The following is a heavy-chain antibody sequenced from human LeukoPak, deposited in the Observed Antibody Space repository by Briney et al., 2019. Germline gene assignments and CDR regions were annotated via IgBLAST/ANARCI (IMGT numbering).Heavy chain of an antibody. Sequence: GGSLRLSCAASGFTFSNYAMTWVRQAPGKGLEWISAINDRGGDTYYADSVKGRFTISRDNSKNTLYLQMNSLRTEDTAVYYCAKGLRGNYDYWGQGTLVTVSS. CDR2: INDRGGDT. D-gene: IGHD1-26*01. CDR1: GFTFSNYA. V-gene: IGHV3-23*01. J-gene: IGHJ4*02. CDR3: AKGLRGNYDY.